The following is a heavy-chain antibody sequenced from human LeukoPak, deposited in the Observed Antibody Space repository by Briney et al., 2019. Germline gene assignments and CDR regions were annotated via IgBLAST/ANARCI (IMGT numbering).Heavy chain of an antibody. Sequence: SETLSLTCAVYGGSFSGYYWSWIRQPPGKGLEWIGEINHSGSTNYNPSLKSRVTISVDTSKNQFSLKLSSVTAADTAVYYCARGLNSGYVPLWGQGTLVTVSS. V-gene: IGHV4-34*01. CDR1: GGSFSGYY. J-gene: IGHJ4*02. CDR2: INHSGST. D-gene: IGHD5-12*01. CDR3: ARGLNSGYVPL.